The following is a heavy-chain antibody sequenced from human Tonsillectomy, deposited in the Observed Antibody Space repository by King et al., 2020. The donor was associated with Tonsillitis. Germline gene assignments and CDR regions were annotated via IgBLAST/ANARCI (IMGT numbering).Heavy chain of an antibody. D-gene: IGHD2-21*02. V-gene: IGHV4-59*08. Sequence: QLQESGPGLVKPSETLSLTCTVSGGSISSYYWSWIRQPPGKGLEWIGYIYYSGSTNYNPSLKSRVTISVDTSKNQFSLKLSSVTAADTAVYYCARRRVVTAQSGEFDYWGQGTLVTVSS. CDR1: GGSISSYY. J-gene: IGHJ4*02. CDR3: ARRRVVTAQSGEFDY. CDR2: IYYSGST.